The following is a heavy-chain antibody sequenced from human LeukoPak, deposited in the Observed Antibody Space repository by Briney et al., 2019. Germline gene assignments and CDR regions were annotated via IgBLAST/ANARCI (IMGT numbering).Heavy chain of an antibody. D-gene: IGHD3-10*01. CDR3: AKAGYRGVPYYYYYMDV. J-gene: IGHJ6*03. CDR2: ISGSGGST. V-gene: IGHV3-23*01. Sequence: GGSLRLSCAGSGFTFSSYSMNWVRQAPGKGLEWVSAISGSGGSTYYADSVKGRFTISRDNSKNTLYLQMNSLRAEDTAVYYCAKAGYRGVPYYYYYMDVWGKGTRSPSP. CDR1: GFTFSSYS.